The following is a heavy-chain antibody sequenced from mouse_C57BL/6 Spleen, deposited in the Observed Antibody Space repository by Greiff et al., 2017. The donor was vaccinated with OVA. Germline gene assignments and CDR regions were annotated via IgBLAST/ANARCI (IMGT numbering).Heavy chain of an antibody. V-gene: IGHV1-52*01. D-gene: IGHD1-1*01. CDR2: IDPSDSET. CDR1: GYTFTSYW. CDR3: AGDYGSLTGVAY. J-gene: IGHJ3*01. Sequence: QVQLKQPGAELVRPGSSVKLSCKASGYTFTSYWMHWVKQRPIQGLEWIGNIDPSDSETHYNQKFKDKATLTVDKSSSTAYMQLSSLTSEDSAVYYCAGDYGSLTGVAYWGQGTLVTVSA.